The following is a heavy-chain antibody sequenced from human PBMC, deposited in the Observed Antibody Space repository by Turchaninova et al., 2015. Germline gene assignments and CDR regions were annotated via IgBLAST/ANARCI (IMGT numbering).Heavy chain of an antibody. J-gene: IGHJ4*02. CDR2: INPSGGST. Sequence: QVQLVQAGVEVKKPGAYVKVSCKASGYTFTSQYMHWVRQAPGQGLEWVGIINPSGGSTAHAQKIQDRLTIPRDTSTSTVDRVLSSLRSDDTAVYYCARDPRGGSSSYFDYWGQGTLVIVSS. CDR1: GYTFTSQY. CDR3: ARDPRGGSSSYFDY. D-gene: IGHD6-6*01. V-gene: IGHV1-46*01.